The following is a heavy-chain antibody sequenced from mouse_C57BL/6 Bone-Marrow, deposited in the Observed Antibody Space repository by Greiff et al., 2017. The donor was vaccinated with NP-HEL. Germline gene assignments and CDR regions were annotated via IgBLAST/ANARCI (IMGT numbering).Heavy chain of an antibody. Sequence: EVKLMESGGGLVQPGGSLKLSCAASGFTFSDYGMAWVRQAPRKGHEWVAFISNLAYSIYYADTVTGRFTISRENAKNTPCLEMSRLRSEDTAMYYCARHDWDQNAMDYWGQGTSVTVSS. D-gene: IGHD4-1*01. J-gene: IGHJ4*01. CDR3: ARHDWDQNAMDY. CDR1: GFTFSDYG. V-gene: IGHV5-15*01. CDR2: ISNLAYSI.